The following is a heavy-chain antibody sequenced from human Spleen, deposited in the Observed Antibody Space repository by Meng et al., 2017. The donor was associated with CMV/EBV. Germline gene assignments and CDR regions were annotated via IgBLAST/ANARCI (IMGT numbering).Heavy chain of an antibody. J-gene: IGHJ4*02. CDR3: ATSSGGEDFDY. V-gene: IGHV4-61*01. D-gene: IGHD2-21*01. Sequence: TGWVDSISGGSQYWSWTRQPPGKGLEWIGYIYYSGSTNYNPSLKSRVTISVDTSKNQCSLKLSSVTAADTAVYYCATSSGGEDFDYWGQGTLVTVSS. CDR1: VDSISGGSQY. CDR2: IYYSGST.